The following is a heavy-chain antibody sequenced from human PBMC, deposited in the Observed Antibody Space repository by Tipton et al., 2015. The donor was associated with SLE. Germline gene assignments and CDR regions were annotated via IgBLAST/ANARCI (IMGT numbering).Heavy chain of an antibody. J-gene: IGHJ4*02. V-gene: IGHV4-34*01. CDR2: INHSGST. CDR1: GGSFSGYY. Sequence: TLSLTCAVYGGSFSGYYWSWIRQPPGKGLEWIGEINHSGSTNYNPSLKSRVTISVDTSKNQFSLKLSSVTAADTAVYYCARVTGERSYFDYWGQGTLVTASS. CDR3: ARVTGERSYFDY. D-gene: IGHD7-27*01.